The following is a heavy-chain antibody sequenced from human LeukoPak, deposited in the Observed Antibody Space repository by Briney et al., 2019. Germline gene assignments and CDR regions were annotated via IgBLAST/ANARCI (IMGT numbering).Heavy chain of an antibody. D-gene: IGHD2-15*01. CDR3: ARAGYCSGGSCYGMDV. CDR1: GFTFSHYG. V-gene: IGHV3-33*01. CDR2: IWYDGSQK. J-gene: IGHJ6*02. Sequence: GGSLRLSCAPFGFTFSHYGMHWDRQAPGKGLEWVAVIWYDGSQKYHADSVKGRFTISRDNSKNMLSLQMDSLRAEDTAVYYCARAGYCSGGSCYGMDVWGQGTTVTVSS.